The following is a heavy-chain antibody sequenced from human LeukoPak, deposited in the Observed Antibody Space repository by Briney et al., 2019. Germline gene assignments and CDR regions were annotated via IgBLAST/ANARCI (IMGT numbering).Heavy chain of an antibody. CDR2: INPNSGGT. V-gene: IGHV1-2*02. CDR1: GYTFTSYD. D-gene: IGHD1-26*01. Sequence: GASVKVSCKASGYTFTSYDINWVRQATGQGLEWMGWINPNSGGTNYAQKFQGRVTMTRDTSISTAYMELSRLRSDDTAVYYCARDNSVGDNAWWFDPWGQGTLVTVSS. J-gene: IGHJ5*02. CDR3: ARDNSVGDNAWWFDP.